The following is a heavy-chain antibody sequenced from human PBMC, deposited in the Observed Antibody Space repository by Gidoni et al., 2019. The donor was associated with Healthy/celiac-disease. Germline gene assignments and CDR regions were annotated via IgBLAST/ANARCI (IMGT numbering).Heavy chain of an antibody. Sequence: EVQLVESGGGGVKPGGSLRLSCGASGFTFSNAGMSWVRRAPGKGLEWVGPIISRTDGGTTDYAAPVKGRFTISRDDSKTTLYLQMNSLKTETTAVYYCTTSGSYAGDSFLGFDYWGQGTLVTVSS. CDR2: IISRTDGGTT. V-gene: IGHV3-15*01. CDR1: GFTFSNAG. D-gene: IGHD1-26*01. J-gene: IGHJ4*02. CDR3: TTSGSYAGDSFLGFDY.